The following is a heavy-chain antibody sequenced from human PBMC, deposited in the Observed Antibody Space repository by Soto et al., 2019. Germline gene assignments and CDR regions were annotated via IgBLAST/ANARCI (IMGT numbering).Heavy chain of an antibody. D-gene: IGHD2-2*01. CDR2: INHSGST. Sequence: SETLSLTCAVYGGSFSGYYWSWIRQPPGKGLEWIGEINHSGSTNYNPSLKSRVTISVDTSKNQFSLKLSSVTAADTAVYYCARGRVVPAAYYYYGMDVWGQGTTVTVSS. CDR3: ARGRVVPAAYYYYGMDV. J-gene: IGHJ6*02. CDR1: GGSFSGYY. V-gene: IGHV4-34*01.